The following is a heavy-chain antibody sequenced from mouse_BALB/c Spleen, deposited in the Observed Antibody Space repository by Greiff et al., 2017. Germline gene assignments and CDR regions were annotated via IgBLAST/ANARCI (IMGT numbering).Heavy chain of an antibody. CDR3: ARGTARASFAY. Sequence: QVQLKQSGAELVRPGTSVKVSCKASGYAFTNYLIEWVKQRPGQGLEWIGVINPGSGGTNYNEKFKGKATLTADKSSSTAYMQLSSLTSDDSAVYFCARGTARASFAYWGQGTLVTVSA. V-gene: IGHV1-54*03. CDR2: INPGSGGT. CDR1: GYAFTNYL. J-gene: IGHJ3*01. D-gene: IGHD3-2*01.